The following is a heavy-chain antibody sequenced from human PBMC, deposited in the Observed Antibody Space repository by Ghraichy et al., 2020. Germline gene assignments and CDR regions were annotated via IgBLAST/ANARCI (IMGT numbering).Heavy chain of an antibody. V-gene: IGHV3-23*01. J-gene: IGHJ3*01. Sequence: GESLNISCVASSGFNFSIYAMSWVRQAPGKGLEWVSAISGSGGRTYYADSVTGRFTISRDNSKNTLYVQMTSLRAEDTAVYYCAKESVAGVSDAGDAFDGWGQGTLVTVSA. D-gene: IGHD6-19*01. CDR1: GFNFSIYA. CDR2: ISGSGGRT. CDR3: AKESVAGVSDAGDAFDG.